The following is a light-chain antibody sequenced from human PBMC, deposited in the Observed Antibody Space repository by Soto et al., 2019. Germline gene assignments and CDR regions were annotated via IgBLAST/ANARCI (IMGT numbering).Light chain of an antibody. J-gene: IGKJ2*01. CDR3: QQYDNYSRT. V-gene: IGKV1-5*01. CDR1: QSISSW. CDR2: DAS. Sequence: DIQMTQSPSTLSASVGDRVTITCRASQSISSWLAWYQQKPGKAPKLLIFDASTLESGVPSRFSGSGSGTEFTLTISSLQPDDFATYYCQQYDNYSRTFGQGTKLEI.